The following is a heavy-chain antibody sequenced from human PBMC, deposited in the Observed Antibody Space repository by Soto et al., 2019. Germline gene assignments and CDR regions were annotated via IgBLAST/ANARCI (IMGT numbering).Heavy chain of an antibody. J-gene: IGHJ4*02. CDR3: ARGPYASGSYSLDY. Sequence: GGSLRLSCVASGFTVSTNYMSWVRQAPGKGLEWVSVIYSGSSTYYADSVKGRFTFSRDNSKNTLYLQMNSLRAEDTAVYFCARGPYASGSYSLDYWGQGTLVTVSS. CDR2: IYSGSST. D-gene: IGHD3-10*01. CDR1: GFTVSTNY. V-gene: IGHV3-66*01.